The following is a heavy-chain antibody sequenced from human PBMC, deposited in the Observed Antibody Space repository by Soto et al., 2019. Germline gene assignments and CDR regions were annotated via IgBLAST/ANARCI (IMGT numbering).Heavy chain of an antibody. D-gene: IGHD4-17*01. J-gene: IGHJ2*01. CDR3: ASKWGDYYIYFDF. Sequence: EVQLLESGGALVQPGGSLRLYYAASGFTFSTYAMSWVRQAPGKGLQWVSTISGSGGNTYYADSVKGRFTISRDNSRNTLHLQMNSLRAEDTAVFYCASKWGDYYIYFDFWGRGTLVTVSS. CDR2: ISGSGGNT. V-gene: IGHV3-23*01. CDR1: GFTFSTYA.